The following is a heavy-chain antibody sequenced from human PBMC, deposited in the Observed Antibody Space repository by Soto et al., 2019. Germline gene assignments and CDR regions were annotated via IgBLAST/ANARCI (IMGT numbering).Heavy chain of an antibody. CDR3: ASVGYCRGGSGYSPGSYYYGRDG. CDR1: GYTFTSYG. Sequence: ASVKVSCKASGYTFTSYGISWVRQAPGQGLEWMGWISAYNGNTNYAQKLQGRVTMTTDTSTSAAYMELRSLRSDDTAVYYCASVGYCRGGSGYSPGSYYYGRDGWGQGSTVTVSS. D-gene: IGHD2-15*01. J-gene: IGHJ6*02. CDR2: ISAYNGNT. V-gene: IGHV1-18*01.